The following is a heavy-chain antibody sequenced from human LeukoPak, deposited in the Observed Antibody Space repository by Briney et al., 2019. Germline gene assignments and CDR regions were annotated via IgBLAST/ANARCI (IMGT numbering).Heavy chain of an antibody. D-gene: IGHD2-15*01. CDR2: IYYSGST. V-gene: IGHV4-59*01. J-gene: IGHJ3*02. Sequence: PSETLSLTCTVSGGSISSYYRSWIRQPPGKGLEWIGYIYYSGSTNYNPSPMSRVTISVDTSKNQFSLKLSSVTAADTAVYYCARVGCSGGSCYDDAFDIWGQGTMVTVSS. CDR1: GGSISSYY. CDR3: ARVGCSGGSCYDDAFDI.